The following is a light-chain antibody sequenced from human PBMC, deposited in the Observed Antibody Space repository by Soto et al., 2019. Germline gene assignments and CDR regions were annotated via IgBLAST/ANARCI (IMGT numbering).Light chain of an antibody. J-gene: IGKJ1*01. CDR2: AAS. CDR1: QSISSY. Sequence: DIQMTQSPSSLSAFVGDRVTITCRASQSISSYLNWYQQKPGKAPKLLIHAASTLQSGVPSRFSGSGSGTDFALTISSLQPEDFATYYCQQRSITPWTFGQGTKVEIK. CDR3: QQRSITPWT. V-gene: IGKV1-39*01.